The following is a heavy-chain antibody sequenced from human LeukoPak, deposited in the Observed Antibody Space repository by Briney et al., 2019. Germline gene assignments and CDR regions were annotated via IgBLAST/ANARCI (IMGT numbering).Heavy chain of an antibody. CDR3: AKDFGDGDYSYYRDYGMDA. D-gene: IGHD4-17*01. Sequence: GRSLRLSCAASGFTFSSYGMHWVRQAPGKGLEWVAVISYDGSNKYYADSVKGRFTISRDNSKNTLYLQMNSLRTEDTAVYYCAKDFGDGDYSYYRDYGMDAWGQGTTVTVSS. V-gene: IGHV3-30*18. J-gene: IGHJ6*02. CDR2: ISYDGSNK. CDR1: GFTFSSYG.